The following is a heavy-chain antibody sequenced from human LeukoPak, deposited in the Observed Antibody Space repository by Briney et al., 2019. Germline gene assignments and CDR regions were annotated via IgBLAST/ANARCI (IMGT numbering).Heavy chain of an antibody. V-gene: IGHV4-34*09. CDR1: GGSFSGYY. CDR3: ARDFRYSSGYFDY. D-gene: IGHD3-22*01. J-gene: IGHJ4*02. CDR2: INHSGST. Sequence: SETLSLTCAVYGGSFSGYYWSWIRQPPGKGLEWIGEINHSGSTNYNPSLKSRVTISVDTSKNQFSLKLSSVTAADTAVYYCARDFRYSSGYFDYWGQGTLVTVSS.